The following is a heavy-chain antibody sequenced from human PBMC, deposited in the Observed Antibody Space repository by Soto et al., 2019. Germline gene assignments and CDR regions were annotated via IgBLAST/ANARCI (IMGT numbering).Heavy chain of an antibody. J-gene: IGHJ4*02. CDR2: IYYSGST. CDR1: GGSISSGGYY. Sequence: QVQLQESGPGLVKPSQTLSLTCTVSGGSISSGGYYWSWIRQHPGKGLEWIGYIYYSGSTYYNPSHKSRVTISVDTSKNQLSLKLRSVTAADTAVYYCARSPEATVTAFDYWGQGTLVTVSS. V-gene: IGHV4-31*03. D-gene: IGHD4-17*01. CDR3: ARSPEATVTAFDY.